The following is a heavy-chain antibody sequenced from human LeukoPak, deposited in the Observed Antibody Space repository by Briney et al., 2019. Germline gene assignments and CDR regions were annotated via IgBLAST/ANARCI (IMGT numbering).Heavy chain of an antibody. Sequence: TLCLTCTASGASISSGGCYWIWIRQPPGKGLEWIGGVYYSGSTYYNTSPKSRLTISADTSKNQFSLKLSSVTAADTTVYYCARVADTAMNYFDYWGQGTLVTVSS. CDR1: GASISSGGCY. CDR3: ARVADTAMNYFDY. V-gene: IGHV4-30-4*08. CDR2: VYYSGST. D-gene: IGHD5-18*01. J-gene: IGHJ4*02.